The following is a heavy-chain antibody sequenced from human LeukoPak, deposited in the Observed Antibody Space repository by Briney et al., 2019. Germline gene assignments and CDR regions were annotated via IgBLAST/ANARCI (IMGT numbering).Heavy chain of an antibody. V-gene: IGHV1-46*01. J-gene: IGHJ5*02. D-gene: IGHD4-23*01. Sequence: GASVKVSCKASGYTFTSYGISWVRQAPGQGLERMGIINPSGGSTSYAQKFQGRVTMTRDISTSTDYMELSSLRSEDTAVYYCARDNSVEDTAWWFDPWGQGTLVTVSS. CDR2: INPSGGST. CDR1: GYTFTSYG. CDR3: ARDNSVEDTAWWFDP.